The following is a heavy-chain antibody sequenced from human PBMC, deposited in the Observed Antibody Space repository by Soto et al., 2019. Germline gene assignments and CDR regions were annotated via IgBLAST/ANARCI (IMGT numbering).Heavy chain of an antibody. V-gene: IGHV1-69*13. CDR1: GGTFSSYA. Sequence: SVKVSCKASGGTFSSYAISWVRQAPGQGLEWMGGIIPIFGTANYAQKFQGRVTITADESTSTAYMELSSLRSEDTAVYYCARDGITIFGVVGDYYYGMDVWGQGTTVTVSS. CDR2: IIPIFGTA. D-gene: IGHD3-3*01. J-gene: IGHJ6*02. CDR3: ARDGITIFGVVGDYYYGMDV.